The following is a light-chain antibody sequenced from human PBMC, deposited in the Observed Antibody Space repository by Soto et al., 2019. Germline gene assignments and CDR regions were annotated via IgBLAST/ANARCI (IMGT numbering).Light chain of an antibody. CDR1: QSFGSTF. J-gene: IGKJ1*01. CDR2: GVS. CDR3: EQFVSSPPRT. Sequence: EIVLTQSPGTLSLSPGERATLSCRASQSFGSTFLAWYQQKPGQAPRLLIYGVSTSATGIPDRFSGSWSGTDLSLSISRLAPEDFAVYYCEQFVSSPPRTFGEGTKVASK. V-gene: IGKV3-20*01.